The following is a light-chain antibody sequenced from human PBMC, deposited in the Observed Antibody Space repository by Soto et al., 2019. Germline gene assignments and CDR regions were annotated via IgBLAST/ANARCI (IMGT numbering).Light chain of an antibody. CDR2: GAS. J-gene: IGKJ2*01. V-gene: IGKV3-20*01. Sequence: EIVLTQSPGTLSLSPRERATLSCRASQSVSSSYLAWYQQKPGQAPRLLIYGASNRATGIPERFSGSGSGTDFALTISRLEPEDFAMYYCQEYGGSPMYTFGQGTKLEIK. CDR3: QEYGGSPMYT. CDR1: QSVSSSY.